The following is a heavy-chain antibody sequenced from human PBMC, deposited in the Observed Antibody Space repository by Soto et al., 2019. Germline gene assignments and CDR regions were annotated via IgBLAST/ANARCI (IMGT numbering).Heavy chain of an antibody. J-gene: IGHJ6*02. CDR1: GGTFSSYA. CDR3: ARAEGYSSGWYDYYYGMDV. CDR2: IIPIFGTE. Sequence: QVQLVQSGAEVKKPGSSVKVSCKASGGTFSSYAISWVRQAPGQGLEWMGGIIPIFGTENYAQKFQGRVTITADESTSTAYMELRSLRSEDTAVYYCARAEGYSSGWYDYYYGMDVWGQGTTVTVSS. D-gene: IGHD6-19*01. V-gene: IGHV1-69*01.